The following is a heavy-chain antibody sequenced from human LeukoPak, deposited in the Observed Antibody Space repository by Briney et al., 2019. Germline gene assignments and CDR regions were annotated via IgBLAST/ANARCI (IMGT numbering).Heavy chain of an antibody. Sequence: GGSLRLSCVASGFTFSSYAMSWVRQAQEKVLEWVSAISSSGGSTYYADSVKGRFTISRDNSKNTLYLQMNSPRAEDTAVYYCAKDLAIRYFEWLGTPFDYWGQGTLVSVSS. J-gene: IGHJ4*02. V-gene: IGHV3-23*01. D-gene: IGHD3-9*01. CDR3: AKDLAIRYFEWLGTPFDY. CDR2: ISSSGGST. CDR1: GFTFSSYA.